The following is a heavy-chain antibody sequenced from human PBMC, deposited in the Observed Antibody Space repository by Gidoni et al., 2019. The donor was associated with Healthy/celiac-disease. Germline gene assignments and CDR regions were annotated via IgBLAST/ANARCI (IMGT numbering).Heavy chain of an antibody. CDR2: MKSKTDGGTT. V-gene: IGHV3-15*07. CDR1: GFPFRHAW. CDR3: TSYDYVWGSYQDY. J-gene: IGHJ4*02. Sequence: EVQLVESGGGLVKPGGSLRLSCAASGFPFRHAWMNWVRQAPGTGLEWVGRMKSKTDGGTTDYAAPVKGRFTISRDDSKNTLYLQMNSLKTEDTAVYYCTSYDYVWGSYQDYWGQGTLVTVSS. D-gene: IGHD3-16*02.